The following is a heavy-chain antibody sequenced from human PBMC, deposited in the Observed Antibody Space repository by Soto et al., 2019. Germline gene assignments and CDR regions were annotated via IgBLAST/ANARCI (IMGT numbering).Heavy chain of an antibody. J-gene: IGHJ6*02. V-gene: IGHV3-30*18. D-gene: IGHD4-17*01. CDR2: ISYDGTNK. Sequence: QVQLVESGGGEVQPGRSLTISCAASGFTFSTYGMHWVRQTPGKGLEWVAVISYDGTNKFYSDSVKGRFTISRDNFKNTLTLRMNSLRAGDTAVYSCAKDLQSYGDYDYYCYGMDVWGLGTRVTVSS. CDR3: AKDLQSYGDYDYYCYGMDV. CDR1: GFTFSTYG.